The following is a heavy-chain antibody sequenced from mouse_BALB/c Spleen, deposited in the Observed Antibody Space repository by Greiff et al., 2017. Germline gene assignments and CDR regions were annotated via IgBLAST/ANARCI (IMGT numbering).Heavy chain of an antibody. Sequence: EVKVEESGPGLVKPSQSLSLTCTVTGYSITSDYAWNWIRQFPGNKLEWMGYISYSGSTSYNPSLKSRISITRDTSKNQFFLQLNSVTTEDTATYYCARFDHYAMDYWGQGTSVTVSS. CDR3: ARFDHYAMDY. CDR2: ISYSGST. V-gene: IGHV3-2*02. J-gene: IGHJ4*01. CDR1: GYSITSDYA.